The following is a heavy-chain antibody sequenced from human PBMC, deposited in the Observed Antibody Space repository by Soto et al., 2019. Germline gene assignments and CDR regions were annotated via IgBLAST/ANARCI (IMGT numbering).Heavy chain of an antibody. V-gene: IGHV4-61*01. Sequence: PSETLSLTCIVSGDSVSSGRSYWSWIRQPPGKGLEWIAYVYDSGTTNYNPSLNSRVSISVDKSKNQISLRLGSVTAADTAVYYCATGGFYYDSSGYYDYYFDYWGQGTRVTVSS. J-gene: IGHJ4*02. CDR1: GDSVSSGRSY. CDR3: ATGGFYYDSSGYYDYYFDY. D-gene: IGHD3-22*01. CDR2: VYDSGTT.